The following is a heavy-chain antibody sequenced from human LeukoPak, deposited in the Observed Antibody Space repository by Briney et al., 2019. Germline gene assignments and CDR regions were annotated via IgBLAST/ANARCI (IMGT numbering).Heavy chain of an antibody. CDR3: ARTIYSGSYSGLYYYYYMDV. V-gene: IGHV6-1*01. Sequence: SQTLSLTCAISGDSVSSNSAAWSWIRQSPSRGLEWLGGTYYRSKWYTEYAVSVKSRITINPDTSKNQFSLKLSSVTAADTAVYYCARTIYSGSYSGLYYYYYMDVWGKGTTVTVSS. CDR1: GDSVSSNSAA. CDR2: TYYRSKWYT. D-gene: IGHD1-26*01. J-gene: IGHJ6*03.